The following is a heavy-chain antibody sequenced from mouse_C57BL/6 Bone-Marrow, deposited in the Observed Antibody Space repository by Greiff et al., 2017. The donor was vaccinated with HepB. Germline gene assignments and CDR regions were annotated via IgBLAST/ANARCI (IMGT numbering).Heavy chain of an antibody. CDR3: ARDLYGNYGYFDV. CDR2: SRNKANDYTT. Sequence: EVQRVESGGGLVQSGRSLRLSCATSGFTFSDFYMEWVRQAPGKGLEWIAASRNKANDYTTEYSASVKGRFIVSRDTSQSILYLQMNALRAEDTAIYYCARDLYGNYGYFDVWGTGTTVTVSS. J-gene: IGHJ1*03. V-gene: IGHV7-1*01. CDR1: GFTFSDFY. D-gene: IGHD2-1*01.